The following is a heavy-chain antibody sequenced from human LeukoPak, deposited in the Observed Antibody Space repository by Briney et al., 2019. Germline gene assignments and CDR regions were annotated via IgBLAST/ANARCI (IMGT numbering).Heavy chain of an antibody. CDR2: ISSSSSYI. V-gene: IGHV3-21*01. D-gene: IGHD3-10*01. Sequence: PGGSLRLSCAASGFTFSSYSMNWVRQAPGKGLEWVSSISSSSSYIHYADSVKGRFTISRDDAKNSLYLQMNSLRAEDTAVYYCVPVYYGSGSDWGQGTLVTVSS. CDR3: VPVYYGSGSD. CDR1: GFTFSSYS. J-gene: IGHJ4*02.